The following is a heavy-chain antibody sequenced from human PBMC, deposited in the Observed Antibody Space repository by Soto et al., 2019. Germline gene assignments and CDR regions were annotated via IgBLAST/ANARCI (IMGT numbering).Heavy chain of an antibody. J-gene: IGHJ4*02. CDR3: AKDFGSGYSSGTTWDH. CDR1: GFTFSSYG. CDR2: ISYDGSNK. D-gene: IGHD6-19*01. V-gene: IGHV3-30*18. Sequence: QVQLVESGGGVVQPGRSLRLSCAASGFTFSSYGMHWVRQAPGKGLEWAAVISYDGSNKYYADSVKGRFTISRDNSKNTLYLQMNSLRAEDTAVYYCAKDFGSGYSSGTTWDHWGQGTLVTVSS.